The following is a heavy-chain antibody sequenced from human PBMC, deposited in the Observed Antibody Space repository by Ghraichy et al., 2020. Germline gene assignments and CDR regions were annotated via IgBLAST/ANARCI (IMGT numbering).Heavy chain of an antibody. CDR2: INHSGST. Sequence: SETLSLTCAVYGGSFSGYYWSWIRQPPGKGLEWIGEINHSGSTNYNPSLKSRVTISVDTSKNQFSLKLSSVTAADTAVYYCTRGALAARPVAYDYWGQGTLVTVSS. CDR3: TRGALAARPVAYDY. D-gene: IGHD6-6*01. CDR1: GGSFSGYY. V-gene: IGHV4-34*01. J-gene: IGHJ4*02.